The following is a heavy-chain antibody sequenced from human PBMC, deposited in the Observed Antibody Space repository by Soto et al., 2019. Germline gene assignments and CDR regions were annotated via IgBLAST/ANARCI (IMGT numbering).Heavy chain of an antibody. Sequence: PGGSLRLSCAASGLTFSNYAMIWVRQAPGKGLEWVSGISTRGDSTYYADSVKGRFTIYRDNSKKTLFLQMNSLRAEDTAVYYCAKAGDIVLLAADYWGQGTLVTVSS. CDR1: GLTFSNYA. D-gene: IGHD2-8*01. J-gene: IGHJ4*02. CDR2: ISTRGDST. V-gene: IGHV3-23*01. CDR3: AKAGDIVLLAADY.